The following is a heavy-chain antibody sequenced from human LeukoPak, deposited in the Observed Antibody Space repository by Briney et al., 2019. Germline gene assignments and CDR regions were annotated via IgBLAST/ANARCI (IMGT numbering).Heavy chain of an antibody. V-gene: IGHV4-34*01. CDR3: ARGRSYDFWSGYGSQIYFDY. Sequence: SETLSLTCAVYGGSFSGYYWSWIRQPPGQGLEWMGEINHSGRTNSNKSLKSRTTISVATSKNQFSLKLSTVTAADTAVYYCARGRSYDFWSGYGSQIYFDYWGQGTLVTVSS. D-gene: IGHD3-3*01. CDR2: INHSGRT. J-gene: IGHJ4*02. CDR1: GGSFSGYY.